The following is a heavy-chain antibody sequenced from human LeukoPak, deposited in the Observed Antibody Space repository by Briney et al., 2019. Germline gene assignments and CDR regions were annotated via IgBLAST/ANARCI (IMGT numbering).Heavy chain of an antibody. Sequence: GGSLRLSCAASAFTFSGYSMSWVRQAPGKGLEWVSSISRISSYIYYADSVKGRFSISRDNAKDSLYLQMNSLRAEDTAVYYCAMGYYDFWSGYYRILDYWGQGTLVTVSS. CDR2: ISRISSYI. D-gene: IGHD3-3*01. CDR3: AMGYYDFWSGYYRILDY. CDR1: AFTFSGYS. V-gene: IGHV3-21*01. J-gene: IGHJ4*02.